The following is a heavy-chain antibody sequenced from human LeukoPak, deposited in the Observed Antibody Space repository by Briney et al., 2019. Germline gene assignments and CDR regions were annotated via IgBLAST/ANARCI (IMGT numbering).Heavy chain of an antibody. V-gene: IGHV3-30*18. Sequence: GGSLRLSCVASGFTFSGYGMHWVRQAPGRGLEWVTLISYDGSNKYYVDSMMGRFTISRDNSKNTLYLQMNSLRAEDTAVYYCAKDKRWTVRDTPFDYWGQGTLVTVSS. J-gene: IGHJ4*02. CDR1: GFTFSGYG. CDR2: ISYDGSNK. D-gene: IGHD3-10*01. CDR3: AKDKRWTVRDTPFDY.